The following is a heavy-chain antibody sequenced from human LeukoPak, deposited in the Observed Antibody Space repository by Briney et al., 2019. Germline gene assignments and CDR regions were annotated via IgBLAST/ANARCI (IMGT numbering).Heavy chain of an antibody. J-gene: IGHJ6*03. V-gene: IGHV1-8*01. Sequence: GASVKVSCKASGYTFTSYDINWVRQATGQGLEWMGWMNPNSGNTGYAQKFQGRVTMTRNTSISTAYMELSSLRSEDTAVYYCARETSIAAAVYYYYMDVWGKGTTVTISS. CDR2: MNPNSGNT. CDR1: GYTFTSYD. CDR3: ARETSIAAAVYYYYMDV. D-gene: IGHD6-13*01.